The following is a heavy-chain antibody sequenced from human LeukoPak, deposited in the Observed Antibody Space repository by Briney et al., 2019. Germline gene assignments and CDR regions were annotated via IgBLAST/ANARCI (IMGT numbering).Heavy chain of an antibody. J-gene: IGHJ3*01. CDR1: GFTFSSYC. CDR3: AGGDAHGFDL. Sequence: SGGSLRLSCAASGFTFSSYCMHWVRQAPGKGLVWVARIKSDGSSTGYADSVKGRFTYSRDNAKNTLYLQMNSLRDEDTAVYQCAGGDAHGFDLWGQGTMVTVSS. CDR2: IKSDGSST. D-gene: IGHD2-2*01. V-gene: IGHV3-74*01.